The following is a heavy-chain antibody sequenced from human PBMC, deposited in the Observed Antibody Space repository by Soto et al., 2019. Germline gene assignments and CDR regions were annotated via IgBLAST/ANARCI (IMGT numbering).Heavy chain of an antibody. V-gene: IGHV4-34*01. CDR1: GGSFSGYY. Sequence: LSLTCAVYGGSFSGYYWSWIRQPPGKGLEWIGEINHSGSTNYNPSLKSRVTISVDTSKNQFSLKLSSVTAADTAVYYCARAAPRYCSGGSCYSVRDYWGQGTLVTVSS. CDR3: ARAAPRYCSGGSCYSVRDY. CDR2: INHSGST. J-gene: IGHJ4*02. D-gene: IGHD2-15*01.